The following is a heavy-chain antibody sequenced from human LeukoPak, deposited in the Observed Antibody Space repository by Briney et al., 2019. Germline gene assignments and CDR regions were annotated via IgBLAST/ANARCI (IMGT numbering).Heavy chain of an antibody. Sequence: GRSLRLSCAASGFTFSNYAMSWVRQAPGKGLEWVSAISGSGGSTYYADSVKGRFTISRDNSKNTLYLQMNSLRAEDTAVYYCANLLGYCSSTSCYPGENWFDPWGQGTLVTVSS. CDR2: ISGSGGST. CDR3: ANLLGYCSSTSCYPGENWFDP. D-gene: IGHD2-2*01. V-gene: IGHV3-23*01. CDR1: GFTFSNYA. J-gene: IGHJ5*02.